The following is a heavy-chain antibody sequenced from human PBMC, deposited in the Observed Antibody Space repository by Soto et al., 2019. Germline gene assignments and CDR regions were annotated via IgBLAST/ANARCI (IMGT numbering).Heavy chain of an antibody. Sequence: TSETLSLTCTVSGGSISSGGYYWSWIRQHPGKGLEWIGYIYYSGSTYYNPSLKSRVTISVDTSKNQFSLKLSSVTAADTAVYYCARDQAPFQYSSGWYGDDAFDIWGQGTMVTVSS. CDR3: ARDQAPFQYSSGWYGDDAFDI. D-gene: IGHD6-19*01. V-gene: IGHV4-31*03. J-gene: IGHJ3*02. CDR1: GGSISSGGYY. CDR2: IYYSGST.